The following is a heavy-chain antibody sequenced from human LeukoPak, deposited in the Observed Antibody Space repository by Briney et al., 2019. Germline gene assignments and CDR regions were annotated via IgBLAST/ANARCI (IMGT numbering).Heavy chain of an antibody. CDR2: ISSTSTYI. D-gene: IGHD6-6*01. J-gene: IGHJ3*02. CDR1: GFTFTTYS. Sequence: GGSLRLSCAATGFTFTTYSMNWVRQAPGKGLEWVASISSTSTYIYYADSVKGRFTISRDNAKNSLYLQMNSLRAEDTAVYYCACDSARAFDIWGQGTMVTVSS. CDR3: ACDSARAFDI. V-gene: IGHV3-21*01.